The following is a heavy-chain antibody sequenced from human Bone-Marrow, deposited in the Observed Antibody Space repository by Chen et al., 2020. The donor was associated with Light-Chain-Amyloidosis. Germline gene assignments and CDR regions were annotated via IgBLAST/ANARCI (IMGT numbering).Heavy chain of an antibody. J-gene: IGHJ5*02. CDR2: INPSGGST. CDR3: AREGEDANLDWFDP. CDR1: GYTFTYYP. V-gene: IGHV1-46*01. D-gene: IGHD2-2*01. Sequence: QVQLVQSGAEEKEPGASVKVSCQASGYTFTYYPMNWVRQAPGQGLEWMGRINPSGGSTFYAQKFQGRVTMTRDTSTSTVYMELTSLRSDDTAVYYCAREGEDANLDWFDPWGQGTLVTVSS.